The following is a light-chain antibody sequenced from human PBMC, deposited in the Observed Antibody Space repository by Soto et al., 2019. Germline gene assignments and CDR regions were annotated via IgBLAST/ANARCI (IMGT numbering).Light chain of an antibody. V-gene: IGKV3-15*01. J-gene: IGKJ4*01. CDR3: QQYSNWPLT. CDR2: DAS. CDR1: QSISSS. Sequence: EIVMTQSPATLSVSPGERATLSCRASQSISSSFAWYQQKPGQAPRLLIYDASTRATGIPARFSGSGSGTEFTLTISSLQSEDFAVYYCQQYSNWPLTFGGGTKVEIK.